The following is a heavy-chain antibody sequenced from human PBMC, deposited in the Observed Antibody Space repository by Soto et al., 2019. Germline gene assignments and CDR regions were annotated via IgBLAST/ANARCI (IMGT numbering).Heavy chain of an antibody. CDR1: GFTFGDSY. J-gene: IGHJ5*02. V-gene: IGHV3-11*06. Sequence: LRLSCAGSGFTFGDSYMSWIRQAPGKGLEWLSYISPGSRYPAYADSVKGRFTISRDNAKRSLYLQMMSLTAEDTAIYYCVRGGGGGLFEPWGQGTMVTVSS. CDR3: VRGGGGGLFEP. D-gene: IGHD2-15*01. CDR2: ISPGSRYP.